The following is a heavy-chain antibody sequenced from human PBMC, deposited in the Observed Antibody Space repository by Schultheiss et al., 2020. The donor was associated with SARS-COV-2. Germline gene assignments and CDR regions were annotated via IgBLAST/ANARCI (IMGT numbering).Heavy chain of an antibody. D-gene: IGHD3-10*01. J-gene: IGHJ4*02. CDR2: IGTAGDT. V-gene: IGHV3-13*01. Sequence: GGSLRLSCAASGFTFSSYDMHWVRQATGKGLEWVSAIGTAGDTYYPGSVKGRFTISRDNSKNTLYLQMNSLRAEDTAVYYCAKTQRITMVRGALDYWGQGTLVTVSS. CDR1: GFTFSSYD. CDR3: AKTQRITMVRGALDY.